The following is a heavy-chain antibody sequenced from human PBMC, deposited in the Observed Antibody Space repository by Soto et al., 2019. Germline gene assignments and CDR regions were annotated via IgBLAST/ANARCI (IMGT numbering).Heavy chain of an antibody. CDR3: ARVWFGELLSYYYYYGMDV. Sequence: SGKVSCKASGGTFSSYTISWVRQAPGQGLEWMGRIIPILGIANYAQKFQGRVTITADKSTSTAYMELSSLRSEDTAVYYCARVWFGELLSYYYYYGMDVWGQGTTVTVSS. CDR2: IIPILGIA. J-gene: IGHJ6*02. V-gene: IGHV1-69*02. D-gene: IGHD3-10*01. CDR1: GGTFSSYT.